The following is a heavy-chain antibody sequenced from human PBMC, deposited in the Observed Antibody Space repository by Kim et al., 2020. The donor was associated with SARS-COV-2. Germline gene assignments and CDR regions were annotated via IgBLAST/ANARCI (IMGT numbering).Heavy chain of an antibody. J-gene: IGHJ3*02. CDR3: ARALRRPADAFDI. Sequence: AQKYQGRVTMTRDTSTSTVYMERSSMRSEDTAVYYCARALRRPADAFDIWGQGTMVTVSS. V-gene: IGHV1-46*01.